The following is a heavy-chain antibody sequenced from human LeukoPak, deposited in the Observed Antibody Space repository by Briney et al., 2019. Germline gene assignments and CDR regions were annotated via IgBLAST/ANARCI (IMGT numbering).Heavy chain of an antibody. CDR2: IYYSGST. V-gene: IGHV4-61*01. D-gene: IGHD5-12*01. J-gene: IGHJ4*02. Sequence: SETLSLTCTVSGGSVSSGSYYWSWTRQPPGKGLEWIGYIYYSGSTNYNPSLKSRVAISVDTSKNQFSLKLSSVTAADTAVYYCARGPLDSGYTYFDYWGQGTLVSVAS. CDR1: GGSVSSGSYY. CDR3: ARGPLDSGYTYFDY.